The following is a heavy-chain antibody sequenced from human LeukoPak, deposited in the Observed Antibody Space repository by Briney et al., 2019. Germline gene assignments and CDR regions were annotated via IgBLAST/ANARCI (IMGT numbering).Heavy chain of an antibody. CDR3: AKDPWGIQLPLREGHFDY. J-gene: IGHJ4*02. CDR1: GFTFSSYG. D-gene: IGHD5-18*01. CDR2: IRYDGSNK. Sequence: PGGSPRLSCAASGFTFSSYGMHWVRQAPGKGLEWVAFIRYDGSNKYYADSVKGRFTISRDNSKNTLYLQMNSLRAEDTAVYYCAKDPWGIQLPLREGHFDYWGQGTLVTVSS. V-gene: IGHV3-30*02.